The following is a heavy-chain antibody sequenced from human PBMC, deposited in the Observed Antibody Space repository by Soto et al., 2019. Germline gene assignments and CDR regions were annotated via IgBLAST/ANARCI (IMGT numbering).Heavy chain of an antibody. Sequence: PGGSLRLSCVGSGFTHKNFGMYWVRQAPGKGLEWVSGDSHIGGGTFYRDSVKGRFTISRDNSKNTLYLQMNSLRAEDTAVYYCAREQRITMVRGAPLTYYGMDVWGQGTTVTVSS. CDR2: DSHIGGGT. V-gene: IGHV3-23*01. D-gene: IGHD3-10*01. J-gene: IGHJ6*02. CDR1: GFTHKNFG. CDR3: AREQRITMVRGAPLTYYGMDV.